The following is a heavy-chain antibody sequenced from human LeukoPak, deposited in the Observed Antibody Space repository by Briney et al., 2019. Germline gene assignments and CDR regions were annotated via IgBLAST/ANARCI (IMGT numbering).Heavy chain of an antibody. Sequence: GGSLRLSCAASGFTFSTYAMNWVRQAPGKGLEWVSTISGSSEGTYYADSVKGRFTISRDSSKDTVYLQMDSLRAEDTAVYYCAKGSDYNLCFDHWGQGALVTVSS. V-gene: IGHV3-23*01. D-gene: IGHD1-26*01. CDR1: GFTFSTYA. J-gene: IGHJ5*02. CDR3: AKGSDYNLCFDH. CDR2: ISGSSEGT.